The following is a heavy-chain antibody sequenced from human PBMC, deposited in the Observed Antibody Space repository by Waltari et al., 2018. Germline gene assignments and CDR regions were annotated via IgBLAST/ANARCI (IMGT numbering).Heavy chain of an antibody. CDR1: GYTFSAYW. D-gene: IGHD7-27*01. J-gene: IGHJ4*02. V-gene: IGHV5-51*01. CDR2: IFPGASDT. Sequence: EVQLVQSGAEVKKPGESLKISCKGSGYTFSAYWIGWVCQMPGKGLEWMGIIFPGASDTRYSPSFQGQITISADKSLSTTYLQWNSLKASDTAMYYCARFKAEMTLGYWGQGTLVTVSS. CDR3: ARFKAEMTLGY.